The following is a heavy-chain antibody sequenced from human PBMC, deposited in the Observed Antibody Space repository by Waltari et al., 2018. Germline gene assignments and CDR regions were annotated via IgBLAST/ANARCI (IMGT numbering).Heavy chain of an antibody. J-gene: IGHJ5*02. V-gene: IGHV1-2*04. D-gene: IGHD6-19*01. CDR2: INPNSGGT. CDR3: ARGEEQWLVLAGFDP. CDR1: GYTFTGYY. Sequence: QVQLVQSGAEVKKPGASVKVSCQASGYTFTGYYMHWVRQAPGQGLEWMGWINPNSGGTNYAQKFQGWVTMTRDTSISTAYMELSRLRSDDTAVYYCARGEEQWLVLAGFDPWGQGTLVTVSS.